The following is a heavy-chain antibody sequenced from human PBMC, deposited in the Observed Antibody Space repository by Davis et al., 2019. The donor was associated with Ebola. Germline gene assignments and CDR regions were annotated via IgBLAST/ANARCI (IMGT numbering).Heavy chain of an antibody. V-gene: IGHV3-30*18. CDR1: GFTFSSYA. CDR3: AKGGGRIDY. Sequence: GGSLRLSCAASGFTFSSYAMSWVRQAPGKGLEWVAVISYDGSNKYYADSVKGRFTISRDNSKNTLYLQMNSLRAEDTAVYYCAKGGGRIDYWGQGTLVTVSS. CDR2: ISYDGSNK. J-gene: IGHJ4*02. D-gene: IGHD1-26*01.